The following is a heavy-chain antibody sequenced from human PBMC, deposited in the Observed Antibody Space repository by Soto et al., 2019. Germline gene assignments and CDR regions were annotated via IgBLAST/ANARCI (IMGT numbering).Heavy chain of an antibody. Sequence: EVQLLESGGGLVQPGGSLRLSCAASGFTFSSYAMSWVRQAPGKGLEWVSAISGSGGSTDYADSVKGRLTISRDNSKNTLYLQMNSLRAEDTAVYYCAKEYEYSSGWERIDYWGQGTLVTVSS. D-gene: IGHD6-19*01. CDR1: GFTFSSYA. J-gene: IGHJ4*02. CDR3: AKEYEYSSGWERIDY. CDR2: ISGSGGST. V-gene: IGHV3-23*01.